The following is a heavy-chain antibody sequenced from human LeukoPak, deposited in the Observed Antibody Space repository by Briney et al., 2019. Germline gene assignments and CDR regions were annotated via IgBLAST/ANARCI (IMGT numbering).Heavy chain of an antibody. CDR2: LSGRGGNS. V-gene: IGHV3-23*01. J-gene: IGHJ4*02. D-gene: IGHD4-17*01. CDR1: GFTFSIYV. CDR3: AKNTDLHFDY. Sequence: GGSLRLSCAASGFTFSIYVMSWVRQAPGKGLEWVSTLSGRGGNSYYADSVKGRFTISRDNSKNTLYLQMNSLRAEDTAVYYCAKNTDLHFDYWGQGTLVTVSS.